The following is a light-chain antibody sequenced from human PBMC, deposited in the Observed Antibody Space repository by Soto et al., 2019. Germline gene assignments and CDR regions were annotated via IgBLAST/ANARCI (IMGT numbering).Light chain of an antibody. CDR3: CSYATYNMI. V-gene: IGLV2-14*03. CDR1: SNDVGTYNY. CDR2: DAT. Sequence: QSALTQPASVSGSPGQSITISCTGTSNDVGTYNYVSWYQQHPGKAPRLLIYDATKRPSGVSSRFSGSKSGNTASLTISGLQPEDEAHYYCCSYATYNMILGGGTKLTVL. J-gene: IGLJ2*01.